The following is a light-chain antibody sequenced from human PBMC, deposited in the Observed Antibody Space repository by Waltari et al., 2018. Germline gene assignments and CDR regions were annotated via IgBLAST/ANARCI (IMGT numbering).Light chain of an antibody. V-gene: IGKV3-20*01. Sequence: EIVLTQSPGTLSLSPGERATLSCRASQRLSSSYLAWYQQKPGQAPRLLIYGASRRATGIPDRFSGSGSGTDFTLTITSLEPEDFAGYSCQQYGSSPPTFGQGTKLEIK. CDR3: QQYGSSPPT. CDR2: GAS. CDR1: QRLSSSY. J-gene: IGKJ2*01.